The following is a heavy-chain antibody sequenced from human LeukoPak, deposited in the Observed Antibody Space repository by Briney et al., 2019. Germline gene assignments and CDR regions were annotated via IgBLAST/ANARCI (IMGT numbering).Heavy chain of an antibody. V-gene: IGHV3-23*01. CDR2: ISGSGGST. J-gene: IGHJ4*02. D-gene: IGHD3-3*01. Sequence: PGGSLRLSCAASGFTFSSYAMSWVRQAPGKGLEWVSAISGSGGSTYYADSVKGRFTISRDNSKNTLYLQMNSLRAEDTAVYYCAKGSNDFWSGYYTAYFDYWGQGTLVTVSS. CDR1: GFTFSSYA. CDR3: AKGSNDFWSGYYTAYFDY.